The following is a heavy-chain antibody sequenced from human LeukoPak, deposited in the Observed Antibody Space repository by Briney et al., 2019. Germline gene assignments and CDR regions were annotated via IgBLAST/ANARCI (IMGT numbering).Heavy chain of an antibody. Sequence: GGSLGLSCAASGFTFSSYGMHWVRQAPGKGLEWVAVIWYDGSNKYYADSVKGRFTISRDNSKNTLYLQMNSLRAEDTAVYYCAREMGTRDYYGSGSYYFDYWGQGTLVTVSS. D-gene: IGHD3-10*01. V-gene: IGHV3-33*01. J-gene: IGHJ4*02. CDR3: AREMGTRDYYGSGSYYFDY. CDR2: IWYDGSNK. CDR1: GFTFSSYG.